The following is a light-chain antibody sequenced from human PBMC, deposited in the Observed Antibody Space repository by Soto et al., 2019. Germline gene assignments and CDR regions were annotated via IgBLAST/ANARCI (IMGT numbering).Light chain of an antibody. J-gene: IGKJ1*01. Sequence: IHMTQYPSTLSASIGERVTISCRASQSVNHWLAWYQRKPGKAPKLLIHDASTLESGIPSRFSGSGSGTEFTLTISSLQPDDFATYYCQQYNSYWTFGQGTKVDIK. CDR1: QSVNHW. CDR3: QQYNSYWT. CDR2: DAS. V-gene: IGKV1-5*01.